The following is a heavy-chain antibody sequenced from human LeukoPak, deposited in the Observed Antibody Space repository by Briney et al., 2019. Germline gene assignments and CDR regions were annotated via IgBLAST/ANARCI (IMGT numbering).Heavy chain of an antibody. CDR3: AKSYSSSWYLFLWFDP. CDR2: ISYDGSNK. J-gene: IGHJ5*02. D-gene: IGHD6-13*01. CDR1: GFTFSIYG. V-gene: IGHV3-30*18. Sequence: GGSLRLSCAASGFTFSIYGMHWVRQAPGKGLEWVAVISYDGSNKYYAASVKGRFTISRDNSKNTLYLQMSSLRAEDTGVYYCAKSYSSSWYLFLWFDPWGQGTLVTVSS.